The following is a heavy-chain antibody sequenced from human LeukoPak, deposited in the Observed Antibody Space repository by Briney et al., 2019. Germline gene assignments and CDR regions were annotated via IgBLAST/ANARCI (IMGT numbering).Heavy chain of an antibody. D-gene: IGHD3-3*01. CDR1: GGSIGSYY. CDR3: ARFRAITGAFDI. Sequence: SETLSLTCTVSGGSIGSYYWSWIRQPAGKGLEWIGRIYTSGGTNYNPSLKSRVTMSVDTSKNQFSLKLSSVTAADTAVYYCARFRAITGAFDIWGQGTMVTVSS. V-gene: IGHV4-4*07. CDR2: IYTSGGT. J-gene: IGHJ3*02.